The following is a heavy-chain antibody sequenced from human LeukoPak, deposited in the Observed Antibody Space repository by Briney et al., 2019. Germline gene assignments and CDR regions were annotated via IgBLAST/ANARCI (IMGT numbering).Heavy chain of an antibody. CDR1: GYNFANYW. V-gene: IGHV5-51*01. D-gene: IGHD3-16*01. CDR2: IYPADSDT. Sequence: GESLKISCKGSGYNFANYWIGWVRQMPGKGLEWMGIIYPADSDTRYSPSFQGHVTISADKSISTAYLQRTSLKASDSAIYYCARGGSHFEYWGQGTLVTVSS. J-gene: IGHJ4*02. CDR3: ARGGSHFEY.